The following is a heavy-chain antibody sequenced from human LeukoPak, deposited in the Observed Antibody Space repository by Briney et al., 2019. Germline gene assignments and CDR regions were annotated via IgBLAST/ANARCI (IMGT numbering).Heavy chain of an antibody. J-gene: IGHJ4*02. CDR3: ASTSIIRGYDHDQYY. CDR1: GFTFSSYS. D-gene: IGHD5-12*01. Sequence: PGGSLRLSCAASGFTFSSYSMSWVRQAPGKGLEWVSVIHSDGITYYADSVKGRFTISRDNSINTLYLQMSNLRAEDTALYYCASTSIIRGYDHDQYYWGQGTLVTVSS. CDR2: IHSDGIT. V-gene: IGHV3-53*01.